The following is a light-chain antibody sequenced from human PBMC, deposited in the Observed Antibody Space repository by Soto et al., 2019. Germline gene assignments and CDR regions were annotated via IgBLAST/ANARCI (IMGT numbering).Light chain of an antibody. Sequence: SQMTESPSSLSASVSDRVTITCRASQAIRSELGWYQQKPGKAPRLLIYAASSLQGGVPSRFSGSGSGTYFTLTISSLQPEDFATYYCLQEYSYPRTFGQGTKVDIK. CDR3: LQEYSYPRT. CDR2: AAS. J-gene: IGKJ1*01. CDR1: QAIRSE. V-gene: IGKV1-6*01.